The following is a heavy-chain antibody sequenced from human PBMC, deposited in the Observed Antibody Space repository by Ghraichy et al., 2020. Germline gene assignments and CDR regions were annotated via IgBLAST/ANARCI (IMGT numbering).Heavy chain of an antibody. Sequence: SVKVSCKASGGTFSSSAINWVRQAPGQRLEWMGGIIPKFGTTNYARKFQGRVTITADEPTTTAYMELSSLRSEDTAVYYCARDTYSGSSEPSPNFDFWGRGTLVTVSS. CDR3: ARDTYSGSSEPSPNFDF. D-gene: IGHD1-26*01. CDR2: IIPKFGTT. V-gene: IGHV1-69*13. J-gene: IGHJ4*02. CDR1: GGTFSSSA.